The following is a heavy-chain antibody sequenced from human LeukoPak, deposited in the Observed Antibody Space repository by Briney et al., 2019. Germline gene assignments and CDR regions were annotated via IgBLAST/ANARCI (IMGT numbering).Heavy chain of an antibody. J-gene: IGHJ4*02. CDR2: FDPEKGET. CDR3: ATPLGPLGLIPYYFDY. V-gene: IGHV1-24*01. Sequence: ASVKVSCKVSGYTLTELAMHWVRQAPGKGLEWIGGFDPEKGETIYTQQLQGRLTMTEDTSTDTAYVELSSLTSEDTAVYYCATPLGPLGLIPYYFDYRGQGTLVTVSS. D-gene: IGHD2-21*01. CDR1: GYTLTELA.